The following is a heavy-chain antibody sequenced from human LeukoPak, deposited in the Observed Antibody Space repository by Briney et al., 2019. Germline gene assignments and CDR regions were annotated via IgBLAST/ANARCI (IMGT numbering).Heavy chain of an antibody. Sequence: PGGSLRLSCAASGFTFSAYTMNWVRQAPGKGLEWVSSMSGIGGFVHHADSVKGRFTISRDNAKSSLYLQMNSLRAEDTAVYFCARDDYSDSPTYYNGMDVWGQGTAVTVSS. V-gene: IGHV3-21*01. CDR1: GFTFSAYT. CDR3: ARDDYSDSPTYYNGMDV. D-gene: IGHD4/OR15-4a*01. CDR2: MSGIGGFV. J-gene: IGHJ6*02.